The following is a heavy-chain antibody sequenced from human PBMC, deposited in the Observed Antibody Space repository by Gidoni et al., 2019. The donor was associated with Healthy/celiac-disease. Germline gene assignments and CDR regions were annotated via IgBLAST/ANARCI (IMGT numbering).Heavy chain of an antibody. Sequence: EVQLVESGGGLVQTGRSLRLSCAASGFTFDDYAMHWVRQAPGQGLEWVSGISWNSGSIGYADSVKGRFTISRDNAKNSLYLQMNSLRAEDTALYYCAKVHDDFWSGSNWFDPWGQGTLVTVSS. CDR1: GFTFDDYA. J-gene: IGHJ5*02. V-gene: IGHV3-9*01. CDR2: ISWNSGSI. D-gene: IGHD3-3*01. CDR3: AKVHDDFWSGSNWFDP.